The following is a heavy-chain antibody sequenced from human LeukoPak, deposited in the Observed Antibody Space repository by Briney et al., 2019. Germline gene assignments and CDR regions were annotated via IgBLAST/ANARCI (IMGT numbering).Heavy chain of an antibody. CDR3: ARREHYDILTGYYLGIDY. Sequence: GESLKISCKGSGYSFTSYWIGWVRQMPGKGLEWMGIIYPGDSDTRYSPSFQGQVSISADKSISTAYLQWSSLKASDTAMYHCARREHYDILTGYYLGIDYWGQGTLVTVSS. CDR1: GYSFTSYW. J-gene: IGHJ4*02. V-gene: IGHV5-51*01. D-gene: IGHD3-9*01. CDR2: IYPGDSDT.